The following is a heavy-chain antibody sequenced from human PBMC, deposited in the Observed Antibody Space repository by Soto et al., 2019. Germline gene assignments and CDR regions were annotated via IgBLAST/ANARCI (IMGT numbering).Heavy chain of an antibody. CDR3: ARGRPFYLAY. J-gene: IGHJ4*02. V-gene: IGHV1-46*03. CDR1: GYTFTNYY. CDR2: INPSGGST. Sequence: ASVKVSCKASGYTFTNYYMHWVRQAPGQGLEWMGVINPSGGSTSYTQKFQGRVTMTRDTSTSTVYMELSSLRSEDTAVYYCARGRPFYLAYWGQGTLVTVSS.